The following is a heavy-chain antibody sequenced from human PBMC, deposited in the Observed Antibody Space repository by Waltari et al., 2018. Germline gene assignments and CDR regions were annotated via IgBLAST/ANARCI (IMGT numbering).Heavy chain of an antibody. CDR1: GFCFADYA. V-gene: IGHV3-20*04. CDR2: INWDGSST. J-gene: IGHJ5*02. D-gene: IGHD4-4*01. Sequence: EEQLVESGGGVVRLGGSRRRSCAASGFCFADYAMAWVRQAPGKGLEWVSGINWDGSSTGYADSVKGRFTISRDNAKNSLHLHVNSLTAEDTAFYYCARVNSNYVNWFDPWGQGTLVIVSS. CDR3: ARVNSNYVNWFDP.